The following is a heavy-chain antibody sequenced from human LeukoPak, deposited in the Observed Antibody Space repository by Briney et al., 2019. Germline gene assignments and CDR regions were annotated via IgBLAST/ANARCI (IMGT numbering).Heavy chain of an antibody. D-gene: IGHD2-15*01. V-gene: IGHV4-59*01. J-gene: IGHJ4*02. CDR3: ARVGCSGGSCLFDY. Sequence: SETLSLTCTVSGGSISSYYWSWIRQPPGKGLEWIGYIYYSGSTNYNPSLKSRVTISVDTSKNQFSLKLSSVSAADTAVYYCARVGCSGGSCLFDYWGQGTLVTVSS. CDR2: IYYSGST. CDR1: GGSISSYY.